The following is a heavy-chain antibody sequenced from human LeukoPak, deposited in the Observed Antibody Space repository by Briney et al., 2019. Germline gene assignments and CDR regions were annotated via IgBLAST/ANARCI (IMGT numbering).Heavy chain of an antibody. J-gene: IGHJ5*02. D-gene: IGHD5-18*01. Sequence: ASVTVSCKASGYTFTSYDINWVRQAPGQGLEWMGWMNPNSGNTGYAQKFQGRVTITRNTSISTAYMELSSLRSEDTAVYYCARAGTWIQLWWTGAGNWFDPWGQGTLVTVSS. CDR1: GYTFTSYD. CDR2: MNPNSGNT. V-gene: IGHV1-8*03. CDR3: ARAGTWIQLWWTGAGNWFDP.